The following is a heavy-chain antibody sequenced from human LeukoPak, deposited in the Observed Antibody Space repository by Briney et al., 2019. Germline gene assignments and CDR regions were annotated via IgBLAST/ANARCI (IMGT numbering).Heavy chain of an antibody. V-gene: IGHV3-23*01. D-gene: IGHD3-22*01. J-gene: IGHJ4*02. CDR3: ANPDSSGFYFSMRFDF. CDR2: MSGRGDST. CDR1: GFSFSDFA. Sequence: GGSLRLSCKASGFSFSDFAMTWVRQAPGKGLEWVSIMSGRGDSTYYADSVKGRFTVSRDNSDNTLYLHMNSLRAEDTAVYFCANPDSSGFYFSMRFDFWGQGTLVTVSS.